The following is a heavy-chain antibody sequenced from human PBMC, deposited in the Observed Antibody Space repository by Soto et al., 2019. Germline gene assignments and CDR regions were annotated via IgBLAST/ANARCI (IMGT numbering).Heavy chain of an antibody. CDR1: SGSVRSGYHF. CDR3: ARGGEPLGYYGLDV. Sequence: QVQLQESGPGLLKASETLSLTCSVSSGSVRSGYHFWNWIRQPPGRGLEWLAYMYYTGVTNYNPSLKSRVSMSVDTSKNQFSLKLTSLTAADTAVYYCARGGEPLGYYGLDVWGQGTTVTVSS. V-gene: IGHV4-61*01. D-gene: IGHD3-10*01. J-gene: IGHJ6*02. CDR2: MYYTGVT.